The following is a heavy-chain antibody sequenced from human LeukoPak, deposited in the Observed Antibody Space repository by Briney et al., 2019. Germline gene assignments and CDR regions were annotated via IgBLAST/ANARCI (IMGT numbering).Heavy chain of an antibody. CDR2: INHSGST. CDR3: ASSNYYDSSGYFFDY. J-gene: IGHJ4*02. V-gene: IGHV4-34*01. D-gene: IGHD3-22*01. Sequence: SETLSLTCAVYGGSFSDSYWSWLRQPPGKGLEWIGEINHSGSTNYNPSLKSRVTISVDRSKNQFSLKLSSVTAADTAVYYCASSNYYDSSGYFFDYWGQGTLVTVSS. CDR1: GGSFSDSY.